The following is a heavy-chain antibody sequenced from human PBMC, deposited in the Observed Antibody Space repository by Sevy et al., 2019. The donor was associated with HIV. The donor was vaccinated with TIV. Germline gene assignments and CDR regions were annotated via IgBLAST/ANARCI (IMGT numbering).Heavy chain of an antibody. J-gene: IGHJ5*02. CDR2: INPNSGGT. CDR3: ARVWNSDYYDSSGPNWFDP. CDR1: GYTFTGYS. V-gene: IGHV1-2*02. Sequence: ASVKVSCKASGYTFTGYSMHWVRQAPGQGLEWMGWINPNSGGTNYAQKFQGRVTMTRDTSISTAYMELCRLKFDDTAVYYCARVWNSDYYDSSGPNWFDPWGQGTLVTVSS. D-gene: IGHD3-22*01.